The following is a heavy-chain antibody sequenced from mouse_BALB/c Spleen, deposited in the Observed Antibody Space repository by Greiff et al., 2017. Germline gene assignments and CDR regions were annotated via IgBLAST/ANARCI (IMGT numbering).Heavy chain of an antibody. CDR2: INSNGGST. D-gene: IGHD1-1*01. V-gene: IGHV5-6-3*01. CDR3: ARDGGYYYGSSLYYFDD. CDR1: GFTFSSYG. J-gene: IGHJ2*01. Sequence: EVKVVESGGGLVQPGGSLKLSCAASGFTFSSYGMSWVRQTPDKRLELVATINSNGGSTYYPDSVKGRFTISRDNAKNTLYLQMSSLKSEDTAMYYCARDGGYYYGSSLYYFDDWGQGTTLTVSS.